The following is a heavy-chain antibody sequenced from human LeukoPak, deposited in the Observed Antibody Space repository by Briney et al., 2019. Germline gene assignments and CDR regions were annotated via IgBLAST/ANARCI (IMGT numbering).Heavy chain of an antibody. CDR1: GYTFTSYG. Sequence: ASVKVSCKASGYTFTSYGISWVRQAPGQGLEGMGWISAYNGNTNYAQKLQGRVTITTDTSTSTAYMELRSLRSDDTAVYYCARAGITVAGTRYFQHWGQGTLVTVSS. D-gene: IGHD6-19*01. J-gene: IGHJ1*01. CDR2: ISAYNGNT. V-gene: IGHV1-18*01. CDR3: ARAGITVAGTRYFQH.